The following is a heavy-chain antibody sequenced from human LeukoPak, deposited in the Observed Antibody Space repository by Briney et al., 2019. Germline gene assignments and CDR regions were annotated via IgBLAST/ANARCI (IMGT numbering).Heavy chain of an antibody. V-gene: IGHV3-74*01. Sequence: PGGSLRLSCAASGFTFSSYWIHWVRQAPGKGPVWVPRINEDGSYTSYADSVKGRFTISRDNAKNTLYLQMNSLRPDDTAVYYCASDLTGYHDYWGQGTLVTVSS. CDR3: ASDLTGYHDY. J-gene: IGHJ4*02. D-gene: IGHD3-9*01. CDR2: INEDGSYT. CDR1: GFTFSSYW.